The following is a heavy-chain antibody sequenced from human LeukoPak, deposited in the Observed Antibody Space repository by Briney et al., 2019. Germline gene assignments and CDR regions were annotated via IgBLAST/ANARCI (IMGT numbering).Heavy chain of an antibody. CDR3: ARRYGSGSYWFDP. CDR2: ISYSGSS. CDR1: GASITNNSYY. V-gene: IGHV4-39*07. Sequence: SETLSLTCSVSGASITNNSYYWGSIRQPPGKGLEWIGSISYSGSSYFNPSLKSRVTISVDTSKNQFSLKLSSVTAADTAVYYCARRYGSGSYWFDPWGQGTPVTVSS. J-gene: IGHJ5*02. D-gene: IGHD3-10*01.